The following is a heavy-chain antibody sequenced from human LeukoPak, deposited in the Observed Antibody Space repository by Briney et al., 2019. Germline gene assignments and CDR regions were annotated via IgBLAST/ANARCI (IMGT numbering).Heavy chain of an antibody. CDR1: GFTFSSSS. Sequence: GGSLRLSCAASGFTFSSSSMNSVRQAPGEGLEWVSYISSSSSTTSHAHSVKGRFSISRDNAKNSMYLQMNSLRAEDRAVYYCARDLSGVAGYTYGRGIDYWGEGTLVTVSS. CDR2: ISSSSSTT. V-gene: IGHV3-48*01. J-gene: IGHJ4*02. CDR3: ARDLSGVAGYTYGRGIDY. D-gene: IGHD5-18*01.